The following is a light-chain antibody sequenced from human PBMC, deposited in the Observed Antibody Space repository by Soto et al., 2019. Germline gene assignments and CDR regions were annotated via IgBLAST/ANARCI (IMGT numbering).Light chain of an antibody. CDR2: DAS. V-gene: IGKV3-11*01. CDR1: QSVSSY. Sequence: TXSCRASQSVSSYLAWYQQKPGQAPRLLIYDASNRATCIPARFSIRGSSADFALPMSSLEDQECAVSYYQQRCKGAGRFGQGTKVDIK. J-gene: IGKJ1*01. CDR3: QQRCKGAGR.